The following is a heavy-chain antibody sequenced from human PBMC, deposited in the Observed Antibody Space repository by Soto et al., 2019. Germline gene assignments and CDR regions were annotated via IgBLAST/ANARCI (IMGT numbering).Heavy chain of an antibody. Sequence: SETLSLTCTVSGGSISSGGYYWSWIRQHPGKGLEWIGYIYYSGSTYYNPSLKSRVTISVDTSKNQFSLKLSSVTAADTAVYYCVRGGRYCSGGSCYPSQEYYYYYGMDVWGQGTTVTVSS. CDR2: IYYSGST. V-gene: IGHV4-31*03. D-gene: IGHD2-15*01. J-gene: IGHJ6*02. CDR1: GGSISSGGYY. CDR3: VRGGRYCSGGSCYPSQEYYYYYGMDV.